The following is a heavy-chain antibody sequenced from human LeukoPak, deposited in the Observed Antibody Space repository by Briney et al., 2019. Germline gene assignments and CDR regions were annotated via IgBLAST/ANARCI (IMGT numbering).Heavy chain of an antibody. Sequence: PGGSLRLSCAASGFTSSSYAMSWVRQAPGKGLEWVSAISGSGGSTYYADSVKGRFTISRDNPKNTLYLQMNSLRAEDTAVYYCAKYSSGWWSTEWFDPWGQGTLVTVSS. CDR1: GFTSSSYA. V-gene: IGHV3-23*01. CDR2: ISGSGGST. J-gene: IGHJ5*02. D-gene: IGHD6-19*01. CDR3: AKYSSGWWSTEWFDP.